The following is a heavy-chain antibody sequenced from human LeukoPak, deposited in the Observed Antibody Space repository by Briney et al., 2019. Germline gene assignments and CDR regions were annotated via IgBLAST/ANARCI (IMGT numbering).Heavy chain of an antibody. Sequence: PSETLSLTCAVYGGSFSGYYWSWIRQPPGKGLEWIGEINHSGSTNYNPSLKSRVTISVDTSKNQFPLKLSSVTAADTAVYYCARVGGSYYGYSSAIDYWGQGTLVTVSS. V-gene: IGHV4-34*01. D-gene: IGHD1-26*01. CDR2: INHSGST. CDR3: ARVGGSYYGYSSAIDY. J-gene: IGHJ4*02. CDR1: GGSFSGYY.